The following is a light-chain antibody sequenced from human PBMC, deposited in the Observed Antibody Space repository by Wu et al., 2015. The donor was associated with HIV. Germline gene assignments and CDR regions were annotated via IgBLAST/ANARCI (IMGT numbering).Light chain of an antibody. Sequence: DIQLTQSPSFLSASVGDRVTITCRASQGISSYLAWYQQKPRKAPKLLIYAASTLQSGVPSRFSGSRSGTEFTLTISSLQPEDFAAYYCQQLNSYPITFGGGTRVEIK. J-gene: IGKJ4*01. CDR2: AAS. CDR3: QQLNSYPIT. CDR1: QGISSY. V-gene: IGKV1-9*01.